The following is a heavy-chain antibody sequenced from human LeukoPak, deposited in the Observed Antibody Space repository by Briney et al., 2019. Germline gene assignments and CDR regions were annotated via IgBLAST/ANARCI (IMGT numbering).Heavy chain of an antibody. CDR3: ARVNTAYSGYDEPRAFDI. CDR1: GFTFSSYA. V-gene: IGHV3-30-3*01. Sequence: GGSLRLSCAASGFTFSSYAMHWVRQAPGKGLEWVAVISYDGSNKYYADSVKGRFTISRDNSKNTLYLQMNSLRAEDTAVYYCARVNTAYSGYDEPRAFDIWGQGTMVTVSS. J-gene: IGHJ3*02. D-gene: IGHD5-12*01. CDR2: ISYDGSNK.